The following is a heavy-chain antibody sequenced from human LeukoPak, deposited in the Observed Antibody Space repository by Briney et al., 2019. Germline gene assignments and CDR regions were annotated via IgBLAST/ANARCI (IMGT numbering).Heavy chain of an antibody. J-gene: IGHJ5*02. CDR3: ARGRGSLRAPAYSSSWYNWFDP. D-gene: IGHD6-13*01. Sequence: ASVKVSCKASGYTFTSYDINWVRQATGQGLEWMGWMNPNSGNTGYAQKFQGRVTMTRNTSISTAYMELSSLRSEDTAVYYCARGRGSLRAPAYSSSWYNWFDPWGQGTLVTVSS. CDR1: GYTFTSYD. V-gene: IGHV1-8*01. CDR2: MNPNSGNT.